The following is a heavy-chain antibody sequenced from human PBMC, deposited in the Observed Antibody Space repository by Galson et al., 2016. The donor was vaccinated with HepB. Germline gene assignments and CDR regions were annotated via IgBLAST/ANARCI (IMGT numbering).Heavy chain of an antibody. CDR1: GGSITSDGNS. V-gene: IGHV4-30-2*01. CDR2: IYHSGST. Sequence: TLSLTCAVSGGSITSDGNSWSWVRQPPGKGLEWIGYIYHSGSTDYNPTLKSRVTISVDKSKSQFSLKLTAVTAADTAVYYCARESPLRLFDHWGQGTLVTVSS. D-gene: IGHD2-21*01. CDR3: ARESPLRLFDH. J-gene: IGHJ4*02.